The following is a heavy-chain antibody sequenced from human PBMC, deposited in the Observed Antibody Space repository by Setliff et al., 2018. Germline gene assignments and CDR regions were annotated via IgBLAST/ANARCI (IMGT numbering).Heavy chain of an antibody. V-gene: IGHV1-69*13. J-gene: IGHJ4*02. Sequence: SVKVSCKASGGTFGTDGFSWVRQAPGQGLEWMGRIIPVFRTANYAQKFRGRVTITADEVARTAYMELSTLRSEDTAVYYCARDTRDKYDSSGYYLSLDSWGQGSLVTV. CDR2: IIPVFRTA. CDR1: GGTFGTDG. CDR3: ARDTRDKYDSSGYYLSLDS. D-gene: IGHD3-22*01.